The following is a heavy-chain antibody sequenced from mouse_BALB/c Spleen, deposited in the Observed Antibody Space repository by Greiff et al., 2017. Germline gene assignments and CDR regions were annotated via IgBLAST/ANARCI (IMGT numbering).Heavy chain of an antibody. CDR3: ARGVRQGFDY. V-gene: IGHV5-12-2*01. J-gene: IGHJ2*01. Sequence: EVKVEESGGGLVQPGGSLKLSCAASGFTFSSYTMSWVRQTPEKRLEWVAYISNGGGSTYYPDTVKGRFTISRDNAKNTLYLQMSSLKSEDTAMYYCARGVRQGFDYWGQGTTLTVSS. CDR1: GFTFSSYT. CDR2: ISNGGGST. D-gene: IGHD2-14*01.